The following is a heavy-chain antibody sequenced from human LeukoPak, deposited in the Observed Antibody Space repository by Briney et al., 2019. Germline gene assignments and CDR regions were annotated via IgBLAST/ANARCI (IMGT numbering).Heavy chain of an antibody. Sequence: ASVKVSCKASGFRFTSFGVSWVRQAPGQGLEWMGWISNYFGVTHYAEKFEDRVTMTIDTSTVTAYMELRSLRYDDTAIYYCARDSDYSGNGNGDWFDPWGQGTVVTVSS. J-gene: IGHJ5*02. V-gene: IGHV1-18*04. CDR2: ISNYFGVT. CDR3: ARDSDYSGNGNGDWFDP. CDR1: GFRFTSFG. D-gene: IGHD4-11*01.